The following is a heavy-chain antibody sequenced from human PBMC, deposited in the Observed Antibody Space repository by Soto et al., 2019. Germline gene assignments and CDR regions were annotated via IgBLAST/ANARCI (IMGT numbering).Heavy chain of an antibody. CDR2: IYYSGST. CDR1: GGXXXXXX. D-gene: IGHD6-13*01. J-gene: IGHJ4*02. Sequence: QVQLQESGPGLVKPSETLSLTCTVSGGXXXXXXXXXXXXXXXXGXEWIAYIYYSGSTNYNPSLKSRVTISVDTSKXXFSLKLSSVXXXXXAXYYCASASSSWYPFDYWGQGTLVTVSS. V-gene: IGHV4-59*01. CDR3: ASASSSWYPFDY.